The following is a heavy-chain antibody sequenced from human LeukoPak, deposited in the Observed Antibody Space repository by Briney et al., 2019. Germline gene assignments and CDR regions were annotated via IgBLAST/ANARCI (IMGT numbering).Heavy chain of an antibody. J-gene: IGHJ4*02. CDR2: IWYDGSNK. D-gene: IGHD2-21*02. CDR1: GFTFSSYG. CDR3: AKQGTAYCGGDCYADY. V-gene: IGHV3-30*02. Sequence: GGSLRLSCAASGFTFSSYGMHWVRQAPGKGLEWVAVIWYDGSNKYYADSVKGRFTISRDNSKNTLYLQMNSLRAEDTAVYYCAKQGTAYCGGDCYADYWGQGTLVTVSS.